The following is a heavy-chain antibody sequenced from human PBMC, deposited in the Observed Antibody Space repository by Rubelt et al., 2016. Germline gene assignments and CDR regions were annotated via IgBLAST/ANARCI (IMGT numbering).Heavy chain of an antibody. CDR3: ARRNGYSSGWYSIRGAFDI. J-gene: IGHJ3*02. CDR2: IYYSGST. Sequence: QVQLQQWGAGLLKPSETLSLTCAVYGGSFSGYYWGWIRQPPGKGLEWIGSIYYSGSTYYNPSLKSRVTISVDTSTNQFSLKLSSVTAADTAVYYCARRNGYSSGWYSIRGAFDIWGQGTMVTVSS. CDR1: GGSFSGYY. V-gene: IGHV4-34*01. D-gene: IGHD6-19*01.